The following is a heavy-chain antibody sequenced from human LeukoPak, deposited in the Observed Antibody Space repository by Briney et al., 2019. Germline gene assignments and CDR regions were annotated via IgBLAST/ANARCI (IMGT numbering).Heavy chain of an antibody. Sequence: PGGSLRLXCAASGFTFSRYAVTWVRQAPGKGLEWVSAIYASGGGTFYADSVKGRFTISRDNSKNMLYLQMNSLRAEDTAVYYCAKNYYDSSGYYSWYFDYWGQGTLVTVSS. CDR3: AKNYYDSSGYYSWYFDY. CDR1: GFTFSRYA. D-gene: IGHD3-22*01. CDR2: IYASGGGT. V-gene: IGHV3-23*01. J-gene: IGHJ4*02.